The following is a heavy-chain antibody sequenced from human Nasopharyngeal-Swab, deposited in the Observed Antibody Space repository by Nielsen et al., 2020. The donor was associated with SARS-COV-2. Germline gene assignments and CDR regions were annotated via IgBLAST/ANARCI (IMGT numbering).Heavy chain of an antibody. CDR2: ISYDGSYS. J-gene: IGHJ5*02. Sequence: RQRPGKGLEWVALISYDGSYSYYADSMKGRFTISRDNSKNTLYLQVDSLRTDDTAVYYCAKDVLSSGWWGFDPWGQGTQVTVSS. D-gene: IGHD6-19*01. V-gene: IGHV3-30*18. CDR3: AKDVLSSGWWGFDP.